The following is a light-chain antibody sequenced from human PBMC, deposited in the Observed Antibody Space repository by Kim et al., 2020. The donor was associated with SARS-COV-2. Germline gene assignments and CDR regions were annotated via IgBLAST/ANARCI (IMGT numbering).Light chain of an antibody. Sequence: ESVGDRVTITCRASQTLSTHFNWSQQKPRSARRLLIYAKSNLQSGFTSRFSGSGGGTGFTLTISSLRPEDFGTYHCQQTYTTPQPFGRGTKVDL. J-gene: IGKJ3*01. CDR1: QTLSTH. CDR3: QQTYTTPQP. V-gene: IGKV1-39*01. CDR2: AKS.